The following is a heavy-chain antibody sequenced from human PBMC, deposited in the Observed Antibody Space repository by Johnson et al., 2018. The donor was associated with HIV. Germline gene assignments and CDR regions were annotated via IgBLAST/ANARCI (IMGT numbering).Heavy chain of an antibody. Sequence: VQLVEYGGGLIQPGGSLRLSCAVSEFTVSSNFMSWVRQAPGKGLEWVSVIYSGGSPYYADSVMGRFTISRDNSKNTLYLQMSSLRAEDTAVYYCARSQYPGTRDAFDIWGQGTMVTVSS. CDR3: ARSQYPGTRDAFDI. J-gene: IGHJ3*02. CDR1: EFTVSSNF. D-gene: IGHD1-1*01. CDR2: IYSGGSP. V-gene: IGHV3-53*01.